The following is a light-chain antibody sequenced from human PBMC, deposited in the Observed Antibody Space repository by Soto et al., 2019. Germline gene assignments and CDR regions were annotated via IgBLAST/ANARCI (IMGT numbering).Light chain of an antibody. Sequence: QSVLTQPPSASGSPGQSVTISCTGTSSDVGGYNYVSWYQQHPGKAPKLMIYEVSKRLSGVPDRFSGSKSGNTASLTVSGLQAEDEADYYCNSYAGSNNWVFGGGTKLTVL. J-gene: IGLJ3*02. CDR3: NSYAGSNNWV. CDR1: SSDVGGYNY. CDR2: EVS. V-gene: IGLV2-8*01.